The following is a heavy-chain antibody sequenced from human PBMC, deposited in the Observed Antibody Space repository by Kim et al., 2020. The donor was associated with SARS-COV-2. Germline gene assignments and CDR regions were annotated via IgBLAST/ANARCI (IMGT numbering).Heavy chain of an antibody. CDR3: TTDNAGYCSGGSCYYYYYGMDV. CDR1: GFTFSNAW. V-gene: IGHV3-15*01. J-gene: IGHJ6*02. CDR2: IKSKTDGGTT. Sequence: GGSLRLSCAASGFTFSNAWMSWVRQAPGKGLEWVGRIKSKTDGGTTDYAAPVKGRFTISRDDSKNTLYLQMNSLKTEDTAVYYCTTDNAGYCSGGSCYYYYYGMDVWGQGTTVTVSS. D-gene: IGHD2-15*01.